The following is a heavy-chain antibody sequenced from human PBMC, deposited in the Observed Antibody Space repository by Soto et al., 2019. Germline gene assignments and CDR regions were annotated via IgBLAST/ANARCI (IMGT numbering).Heavy chain of an antibody. J-gene: IGHJ6*02. Sequence: PSETLSLTCTVSGGSISSSYCSWIRQPPGKVLEWIVYIYYGGSTNYNPSLKSRVTISVDTSKNQFSLKRSSVTAADPAVYYCARVPSRTIFGVGPKYDGMDVWGQRPAGAVSS. CDR1: GGSISSSY. D-gene: IGHD3-3*01. CDR2: IYYGGST. CDR3: ARVPSRTIFGVGPKYDGMDV. V-gene: IGHV4-59*01.